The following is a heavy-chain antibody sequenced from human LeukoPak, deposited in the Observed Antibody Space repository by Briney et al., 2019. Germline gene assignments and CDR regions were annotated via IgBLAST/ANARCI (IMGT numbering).Heavy chain of an antibody. CDR2: IIGSGDTI. J-gene: IGHJ4*02. Sequence: GGSLRLSCAASGFTFSSYAMSWVRQSPGKGLQWVSAIIGSGDTIWYADSVKGRFTISRDNSKNTLYLQMNSLRAEDTALYFCARRGEWELRGNFDSWGQGTLVTVSS. V-gene: IGHV3-23*01. D-gene: IGHD1-26*01. CDR1: GFTFSSYA. CDR3: ARRGEWELRGNFDS.